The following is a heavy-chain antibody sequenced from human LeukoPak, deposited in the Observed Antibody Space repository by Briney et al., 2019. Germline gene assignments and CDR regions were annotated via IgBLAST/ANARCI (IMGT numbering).Heavy chain of an antibody. CDR2: IYYSGST. Sequence: PSETLSLTCTVSGGSISSSSYYWSWIRQPPGKGLEWIGYIYYSGSTNYNPSLKSRVTISVDTSKNQFSLKLSSVTAADTAVYYCARHSERELHRRPFDYWGQGTLVTVPS. D-gene: IGHD1-26*01. V-gene: IGHV4-61*05. J-gene: IGHJ4*02. CDR3: ARHSERELHRRPFDY. CDR1: GGSISSSSYY.